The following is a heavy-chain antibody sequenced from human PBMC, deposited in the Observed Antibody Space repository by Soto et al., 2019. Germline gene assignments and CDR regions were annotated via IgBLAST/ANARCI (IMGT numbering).Heavy chain of an antibody. V-gene: IGHV3-30*18. CDR1: GFTFSSYG. CDR3: AKDYSGNDALDI. D-gene: IGHD3-10*01. J-gene: IGHJ3*02. CDR2: ISYDGSNK. Sequence: QVQLVESGGGVVQPGRSLRLSCAASGFTFSSYGMHWVRQAPGKGLEWVAVISYDGSNKYYADSVKGRFTISRDNSKNTLYLQMNSLRAEDTAVYYCAKDYSGNDALDIWGQGTMVTVSS.